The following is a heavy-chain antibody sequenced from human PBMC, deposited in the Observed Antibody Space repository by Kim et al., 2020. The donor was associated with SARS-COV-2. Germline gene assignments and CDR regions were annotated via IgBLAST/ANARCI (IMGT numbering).Heavy chain of an antibody. V-gene: IGHV6-1*01. CDR3: ARDQGYSSGWSDAFDF. Sequence: SQTLSLTCAISGDSVSSNSAAWNWIRQSPSRGLEWLGRTYYRSKWYNDYAVSVKSRITINPDTSKNQVSLQLNSVTAEDTAVYYCARDQGYSSGWSDAFDFWGQGTMVTVSS. CDR1: GDSVSSNSAA. CDR2: TYYRSKWYN. D-gene: IGHD6-19*01. J-gene: IGHJ3*01.